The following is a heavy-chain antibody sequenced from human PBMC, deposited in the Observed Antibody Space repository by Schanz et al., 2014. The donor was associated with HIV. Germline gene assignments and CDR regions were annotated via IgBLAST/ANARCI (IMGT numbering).Heavy chain of an antibody. Sequence: QVQLVESGGCVVQPGRSLRLSCAASGFTFSSYGMHWVRQAPGKGLEWVALVWYDGSNKYYVDSVKGRFTISRDNSKNSLHLQMNSLRAEDTAVYYCARDGGLNLGFDYWGQGTLVAVSS. D-gene: IGHD2-15*01. CDR1: GFTFSSYG. CDR2: VWYDGSNK. V-gene: IGHV3-33*01. CDR3: ARDGGLNLGFDY. J-gene: IGHJ4*02.